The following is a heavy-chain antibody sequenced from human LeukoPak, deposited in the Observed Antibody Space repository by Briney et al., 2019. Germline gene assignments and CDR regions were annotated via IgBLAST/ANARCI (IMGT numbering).Heavy chain of an antibody. Sequence: TETLSLTCAVHGGSFSGYYWSWIRQPPGKGLEWNGEINHSGSTNYNPSLKSRVTISVDTSKNQFSLKLSSVTAADTAVYYCARGLADSSSWYGDYWGQGTLVTVSS. CDR2: INHSGST. D-gene: IGHD6-13*01. J-gene: IGHJ4*02. CDR1: GGSFSGYY. CDR3: ARGLADSSSWYGDY. V-gene: IGHV4-34*01.